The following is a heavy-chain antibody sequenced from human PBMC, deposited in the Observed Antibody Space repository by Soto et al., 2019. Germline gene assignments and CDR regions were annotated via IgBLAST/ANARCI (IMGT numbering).Heavy chain of an antibody. CDR3: ARYRYSGSFFDY. CDR1: GGSISSGDYY. V-gene: IGHV4-30-4*01. D-gene: IGHD1-26*01. CDR2: IHYSGST. Sequence: LSLTCTVSGGSISSGDYYWSWIRQPPGKGLEWIGYIHYSGSTYYNPSLTSRITISLDTSRSQFSLKLSSVTAADTAVYSCARYRYSGSFFDYWGQGTLVTVSS. J-gene: IGHJ4*02.